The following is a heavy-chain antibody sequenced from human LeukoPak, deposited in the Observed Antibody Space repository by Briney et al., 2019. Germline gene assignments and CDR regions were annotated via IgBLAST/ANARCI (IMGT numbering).Heavy chain of an antibody. J-gene: IGHJ6*02. D-gene: IGHD2-15*01. V-gene: IGHV4-34*01. Sequence: SETLSLTCAVYGGSFSGYYWSWIRQPPGRGLEWIGEINHSGSTNYNPSLKSRVTISVDTSKNQFSLKLSSVTAADTAVYYCARNTGSGYYFYYGMDVWGQGTTVTVSS. CDR1: GGSFSGYY. CDR2: INHSGST. CDR3: ARNTGSGYYFYYGMDV.